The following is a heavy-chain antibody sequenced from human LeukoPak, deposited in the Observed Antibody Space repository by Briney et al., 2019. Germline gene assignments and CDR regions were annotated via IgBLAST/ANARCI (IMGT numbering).Heavy chain of an antibody. D-gene: IGHD6-19*01. CDR2: INTNTGNP. Sequence: GASVKASCKASGYSFTSYGMNWVRQAPGQGLEWMGWINTNTGNPTYAQGFTGRCVFSLDTSVSTAYLQISSLKAEDTAVYYCARVAECSSGWYDPFDYWGQGTLVTVSS. CDR1: GYSFTSYG. J-gene: IGHJ4*02. V-gene: IGHV7-4-1*02. CDR3: ARVAECSSGWYDPFDY.